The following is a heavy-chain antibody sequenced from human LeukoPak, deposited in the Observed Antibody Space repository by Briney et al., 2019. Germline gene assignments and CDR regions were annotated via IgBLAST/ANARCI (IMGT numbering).Heavy chain of an antibody. V-gene: IGHV3-48*01. D-gene: IGHD3-3*01. CDR1: GVTSSSYS. CDR2: ISSSSSNI. J-gene: IGHJ6*04. CDR3: ANYDFWSDYKVDV. Sequence: GGSLSLSCAPSGVTSSSYSLKWFRRAPGKGGVGCLYISSSSSNIYYADSVKGRFTISRDNAKNSLYLQMNSLRAEDTAVYYCANYDFWSDYKVDVWGKGTTVTVSS.